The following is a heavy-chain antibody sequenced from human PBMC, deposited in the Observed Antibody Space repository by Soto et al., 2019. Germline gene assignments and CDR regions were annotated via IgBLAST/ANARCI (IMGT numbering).Heavy chain of an antibody. D-gene: IGHD2-15*01. CDR1: GFTFSSYA. CDR3: ARGSCSGGSCPIDY. Sequence: LRLSCAASGFTFSSYAMHWVRQAPGEGLEWVAVISYDGSNKYYADSVKGRFTISRDNSKNTLYLQMNSLRAEDTAVYYCARGSCSGGSCPIDYWGQGTLVTVSS. CDR2: ISYDGSNK. J-gene: IGHJ4*02. V-gene: IGHV3-30-3*01.